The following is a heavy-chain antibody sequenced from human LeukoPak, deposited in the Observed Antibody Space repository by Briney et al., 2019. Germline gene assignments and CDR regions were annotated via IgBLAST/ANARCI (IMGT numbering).Heavy chain of an antibody. Sequence: SETLSLTCTVSGGSISSYYWSWIRQPPGKGLEWIGYIYYSGSTNYNPSLKSRVTISVDTSKNQLSLKLSSVTAADSAVYYCARARTGFDLWGQGALVTVSS. J-gene: IGHJ5*02. V-gene: IGHV4-59*01. D-gene: IGHD1-1*01. CDR2: IYYSGST. CDR1: GGSISSYY. CDR3: ARARTGFDL.